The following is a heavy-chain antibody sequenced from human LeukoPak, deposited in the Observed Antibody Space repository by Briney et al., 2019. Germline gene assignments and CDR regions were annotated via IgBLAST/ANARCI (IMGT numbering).Heavy chain of an antibody. V-gene: IGHV1-2*06. D-gene: IGHD3-22*01. CDR2: INPNSGGT. CDR1: GYTFTGYY. J-gene: IGHJ3*02. Sequence: ASVKVSCKASGYTFTGYYMHWVRQAPGQGLEWMGRINPNSGGTNYAQKFQGRVTMTRDTSISTAYMELSSLRSEDTAVYYCARDRSYYYDSSGYYSDAFDIWGQGTMVTVSS. CDR3: ARDRSYYYDSSGYYSDAFDI.